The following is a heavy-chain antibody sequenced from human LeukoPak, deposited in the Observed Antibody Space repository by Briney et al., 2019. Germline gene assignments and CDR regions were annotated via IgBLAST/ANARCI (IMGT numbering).Heavy chain of an antibody. Sequence: SETLSLTCAVYGGSFSGYYWSWIRQPPGKGLEWIGEINHSGSTNYNPSLKSRVTISVDTSKNQFSLKLSSVTAAGTAVYYCARGRGRWLQSHFDYWGQGTLVTVSS. CDR2: INHSGST. CDR1: GGSFSGYY. D-gene: IGHD5-24*01. CDR3: ARGRGRWLQSHFDY. V-gene: IGHV4-34*01. J-gene: IGHJ4*02.